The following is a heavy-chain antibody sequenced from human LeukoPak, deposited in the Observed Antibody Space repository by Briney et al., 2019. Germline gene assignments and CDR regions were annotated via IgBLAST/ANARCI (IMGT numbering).Heavy chain of an antibody. V-gene: IGHV4-34*01. CDR3: AREFPYYYDSSGYYFFDY. CDR1: GGSFSGYY. CDR2: IYYSGST. J-gene: IGHJ4*02. D-gene: IGHD3-22*01. Sequence: SETLSLTCAVYGGSFSGYYWSWIRQPPGKGLEWIGSIYYSGSTYYNPSLKSRVTISVDTSKNQFSLKLSSVTAADTAVYYCAREFPYYYDSSGYYFFDYWGQGTLVTVSS.